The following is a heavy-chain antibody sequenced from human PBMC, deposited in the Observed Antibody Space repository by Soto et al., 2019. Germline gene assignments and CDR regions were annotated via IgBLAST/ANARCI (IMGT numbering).Heavy chain of an antibody. CDR1: GYTFTTYG. Sequence: AKLVQSGAEERKPGASVTVSCKASGYTFTTYGISWVRQAPGQGLEWMGWISGYNGHTKYAQKFQGRVTMTTATSTSTVYMDLRSLRSDDTAVYYCAREGEMPYYYYGLDVWGKGTTVTVPS. CDR3: AREGEMPYYYYGLDV. V-gene: IGHV1-18*01. CDR2: ISGYNGHT. D-gene: IGHD3-16*01. J-gene: IGHJ6*04.